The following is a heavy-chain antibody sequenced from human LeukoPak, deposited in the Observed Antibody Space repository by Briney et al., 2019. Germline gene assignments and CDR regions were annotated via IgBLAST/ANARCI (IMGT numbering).Heavy chain of an antibody. CDR2: INAGNGNT. D-gene: IGHD2-15*01. CDR3: ARDPGYCSGGSCYYFDY. V-gene: IGHV1-3*01. J-gene: IGHJ4*02. CDR1: GYTFTSYA. Sequence: ASVKVSCKASGYTFTSYAMHWVRQAPGQRLEWMGWINAGNGNTKYSQKFQGRVTITRDTSTSTVYMELSSLRSEDTAVYYCARDPGYCSGGSCYYFDYWGQGTLVTVSS.